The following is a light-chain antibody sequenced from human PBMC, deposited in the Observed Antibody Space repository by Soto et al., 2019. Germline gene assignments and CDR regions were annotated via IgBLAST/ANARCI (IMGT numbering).Light chain of an antibody. CDR2: END. CDR3: GTWDSSLSADV. J-gene: IGLJ1*01. CDR1: SPDIGNNY. Sequence: QSVLTQPPPVSAAPGQKVTISCSGNSPDIGNNYVCWYQQLSGTAPKLLIYENDKRPSGIPDRFSGSKSGTSATLGITGLQTGDEADYYCGTWDSSLSADVFGTGTKVTVL. V-gene: IGLV1-51*02.